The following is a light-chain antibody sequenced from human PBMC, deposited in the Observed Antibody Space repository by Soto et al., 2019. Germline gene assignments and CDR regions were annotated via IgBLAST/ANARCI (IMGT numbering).Light chain of an antibody. CDR2: DTS. CDR3: QQYDSYPLT. CDR1: QSVTSNY. J-gene: IGKJ4*01. Sequence: EIVLTQSPGTLSLSPGERATLSCRASQSVTSNYLAWYQQKPGRAPGLLIYDTSTRASGVPDRFSGSGSGTEFTLTISSLQPEDFATYYCQQYDSYPLTFGGGTKVDIK. V-gene: IGKV3-20*01.